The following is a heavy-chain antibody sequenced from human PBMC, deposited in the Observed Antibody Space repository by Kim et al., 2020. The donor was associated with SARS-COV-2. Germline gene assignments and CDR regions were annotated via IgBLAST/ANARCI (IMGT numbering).Heavy chain of an antibody. D-gene: IGHD3-10*01. J-gene: IGHJ3*02. Sequence: GVLRLSCAASGFTFSSYAMSWVRQAPGKGLEWVSAISGSGGSTYYADSVKGRFTISRDNSKNTLYLQMNSLRAEDTAVYYCAKATRVNYYGSGSWFGAFDIWGQGTMVTVSS. CDR1: GFTFSSYA. CDR2: ISGSGGST. V-gene: IGHV3-23*01. CDR3: AKATRVNYYGSGSWFGAFDI.